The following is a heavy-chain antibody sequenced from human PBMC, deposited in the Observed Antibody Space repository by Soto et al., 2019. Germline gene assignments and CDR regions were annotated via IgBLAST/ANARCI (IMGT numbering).Heavy chain of an antibody. CDR2: INHSGST. V-gene: IGHV4-34*01. CDR1: GGSFSGYY. Sequence: SETLSLTCAVYGGSFSGYYWSWIRQPPGKGLEWIGEINHSGSTNYNPSLKSRVTISVDTSKNQFSLKLSSVTAADTAVYYCARGKGFTMVRGVLDYWGQGTLVTVSS. J-gene: IGHJ4*02. D-gene: IGHD3-10*01. CDR3: ARGKGFTMVRGVLDY.